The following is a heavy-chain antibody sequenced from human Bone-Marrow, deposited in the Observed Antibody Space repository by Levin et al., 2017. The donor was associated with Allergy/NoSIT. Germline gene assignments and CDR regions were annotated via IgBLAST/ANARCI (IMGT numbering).Heavy chain of an antibody. CDR2: IIPIFGTA. V-gene: IGHV1-69*01. CDR1: GGTFSSYA. D-gene: IGHD1-1*01. J-gene: IGHJ4*02. Sequence: GGSLRLSCKASGGTFSSYAISWVRQAPGQGLEWMGGIIPIFGTANYAQKFQGRVTITADESTSTAYMELSSLRSEDTAVYYCAREPVQLEQRLVDYFDYWGQGTLVTVSS. CDR3: AREPVQLEQRLVDYFDY.